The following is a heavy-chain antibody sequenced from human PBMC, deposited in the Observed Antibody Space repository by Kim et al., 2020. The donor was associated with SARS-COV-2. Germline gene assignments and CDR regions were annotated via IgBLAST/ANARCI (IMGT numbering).Heavy chain of an antibody. V-gene: IGHV3-30-3*01. D-gene: IGHD3-16*01. CDR3: ARDRSAYAGYFDY. CDR2: ISYDGSNK. J-gene: IGHJ4*02. Sequence: GGSLRLSCAASGFTFSSYAMHWVRQAPGKGLEWVAVISYDGSNKYYADSVKGRFTISRDNSKNTLYLQMNSLRAEDTAVYYCARDRSAYAGYFDYWGQGTLVTVSS. CDR1: GFTFSSYA.